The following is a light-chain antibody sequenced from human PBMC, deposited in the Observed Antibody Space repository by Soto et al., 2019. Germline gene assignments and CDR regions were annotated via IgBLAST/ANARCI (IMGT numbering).Light chain of an antibody. J-gene: IGKJ3*01. V-gene: IGKV3-20*01. CDR2: GAS. Sequence: EIVLTQSPGTLSLSPGERATLSCRASQSVSSSYLAWYQQKPGQAPRLLIYGASSRATGIPDRFSGSGSGIDFTLTISRLEPEDFAVYYCQQYGSSPRGFTFGPWTKLDIK. CDR1: QSVSSSY. CDR3: QQYGSSPRGFT.